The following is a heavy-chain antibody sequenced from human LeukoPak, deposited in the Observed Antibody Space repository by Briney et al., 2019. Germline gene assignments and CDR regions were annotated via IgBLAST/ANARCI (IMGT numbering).Heavy chain of an antibody. CDR2: INPNSGGT. CDR1: GYTFTGCY. J-gene: IGHJ3*02. Sequence: ASVKVSCKASGYTFTGCYMHWVRQAPGQGLEWMGRINPNSGGTNYAQKFQGRVTMTRDTSISTAYMELSRLRSDDTAVYYCARDSPIVVVVAATDAFDIWGQGTMVTVSS. V-gene: IGHV1-2*06. CDR3: ARDSPIVVVVAATDAFDI. D-gene: IGHD2-15*01.